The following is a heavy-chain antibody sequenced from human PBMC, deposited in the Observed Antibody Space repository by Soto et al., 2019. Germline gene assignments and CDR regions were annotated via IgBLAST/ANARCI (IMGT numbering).Heavy chain of an antibody. CDR2: IIPIFGTA. J-gene: IGHJ6*02. CDR1: GGTFSSYA. D-gene: IGHD3-22*01. Sequence: SVKVSCKASGGTFSSYAISWVRQAPGQGLEWMGGIIPIFGTANYAQKFQGRVTIAADESTSTAYMELSSLRSEDTAVYYCASQYDGSGYNPRDVWGQGTTVTVSS. CDR3: ASQYDGSGYNPRDV. V-gene: IGHV1-69*13.